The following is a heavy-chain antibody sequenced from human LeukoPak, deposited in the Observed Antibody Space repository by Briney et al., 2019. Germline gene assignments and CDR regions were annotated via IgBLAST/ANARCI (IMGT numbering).Heavy chain of an antibody. J-gene: IGHJ6*02. V-gene: IGHV3-21*01. D-gene: IGHD2-2*01. CDR2: ISSSSSYI. Sequence: GGSLRLSCAASGFTFSTYRMTWVRQPPGKGLEWVSSISSSSSYIYYADSVKGRFTISRDNAKNSLYLQMNSLRAEDTAVYYCARDEPDCSSTSCPYYYYYGMDVWGQGTTVTVSS. CDR1: GFTFSTYR. CDR3: ARDEPDCSSTSCPYYYYYGMDV.